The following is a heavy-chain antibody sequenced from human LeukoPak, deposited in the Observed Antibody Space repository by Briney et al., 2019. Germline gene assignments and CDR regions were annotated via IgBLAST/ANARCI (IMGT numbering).Heavy chain of an antibody. CDR3: ARHLGYYYDSTPYYFDY. D-gene: IGHD3-22*01. J-gene: IGHJ4*02. Sequence: GESLKISCKGSGYSFTSYWIGWVRQMPGKGLEWMGIIYPGDSDTGYSPSFQGQVTISADKSISTAYLQWSSLKASDTAMYYCARHLGYYYDSTPYYFDYWGQGTLVTVSS. CDR2: IYPGDSDT. V-gene: IGHV5-51*01. CDR1: GYSFTSYW.